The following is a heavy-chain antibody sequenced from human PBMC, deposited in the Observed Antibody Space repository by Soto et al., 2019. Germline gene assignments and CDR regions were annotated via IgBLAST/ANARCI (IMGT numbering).Heavy chain of an antibody. Sequence: GGSLRLSCAASGFTFSSYSMNWVRQAPGKGLEWVSYISSSSSTIYYADSVKGRFTISRDNAKNSLYLQMNSLRAEDTAVYYCARDIVVVVAAHYYYYMDVWGKGTTVTVSS. J-gene: IGHJ6*03. V-gene: IGHV3-48*01. CDR1: GFTFSSYS. CDR3: ARDIVVVVAAHYYYYMDV. CDR2: ISSSSSTI. D-gene: IGHD2-15*01.